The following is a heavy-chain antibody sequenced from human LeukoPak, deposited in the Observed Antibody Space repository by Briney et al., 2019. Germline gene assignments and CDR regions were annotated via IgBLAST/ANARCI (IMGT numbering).Heavy chain of an antibody. V-gene: IGHV4-59*01. Sequence: PSETLSLTCTVSGGSISNYYWSWIRQPPGKGLEWIGYMYFSGSTSSNPSLKSRVTISGDASKNQFSLKLTSVTAADTAVYYCARDLQNGDYALGAFDIWGQGTMVTVSS. CDR3: ARDLQNGDYALGAFDI. D-gene: IGHD4-17*01. CDR2: MYFSGST. CDR1: GGSISNYY. J-gene: IGHJ3*02.